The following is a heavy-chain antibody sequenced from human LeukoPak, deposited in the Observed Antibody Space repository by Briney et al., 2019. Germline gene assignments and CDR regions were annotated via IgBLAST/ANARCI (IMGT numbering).Heavy chain of an antibody. CDR2: IWYDGSNK. Sequence: PGGSLRLSCAASGFTFSSYGMHWVRQAPGKGLEWVAVIWYDGSNKYYADSVKGRFTISRDNSKNTLYLQMNSLRAGDTAVYYCARGGGLQRRYFEYWGQGTLLTVSS. CDR3: ARGGGLQRRYFEY. D-gene: IGHD2-15*01. V-gene: IGHV3-33*01. J-gene: IGHJ4*02. CDR1: GFTFSSYG.